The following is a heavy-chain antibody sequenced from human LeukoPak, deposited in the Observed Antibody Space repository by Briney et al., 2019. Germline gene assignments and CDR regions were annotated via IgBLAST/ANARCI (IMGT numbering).Heavy chain of an antibody. Sequence: PGGSLRLSCAASGFTFSSYAVSWVRLGPGAGLDRLSAISGSGGNTYYADSVNGRFTISRDNCKNTVYLQMDSLRAEDTAVYYCAKEGLSIVVVAAAPLDYWGQGTLVTVSS. CDR2: ISGSGGNT. V-gene: IGHV3-23*01. J-gene: IGHJ4*02. CDR1: GFTFSSYA. D-gene: IGHD2-2*01. CDR3: AKEGLSIVVVAAAPLDY.